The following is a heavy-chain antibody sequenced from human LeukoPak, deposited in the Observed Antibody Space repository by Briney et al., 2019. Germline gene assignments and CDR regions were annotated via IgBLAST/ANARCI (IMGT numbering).Heavy chain of an antibody. Sequence: PGGSLRLSCAASGFTFSTYTMSWVRQAPGKGLEWVSAISGSGGNTYYADSVKGRFTISRDNSENTLYLQMNSLRAEDTALYYCAKDIHGDYGGVDYWGQGTLVTVSS. CDR1: GFTFSTYT. J-gene: IGHJ4*02. D-gene: IGHD4-17*01. CDR3: AKDIHGDYGGVDY. CDR2: ISGSGGNT. V-gene: IGHV3-23*01.